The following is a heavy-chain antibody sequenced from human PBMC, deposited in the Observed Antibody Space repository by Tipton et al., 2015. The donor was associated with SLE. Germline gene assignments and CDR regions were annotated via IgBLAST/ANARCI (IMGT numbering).Heavy chain of an antibody. Sequence: TLSLTCTVSGGSISSSSYYWGWIRQPPGKGLEWIGSIYYSGSTYYNPSLKSRVTISVDTSKNQFSLKLSSVAAADTAVYYCARDNRYDFWSGSYFDYWGQGTLVPGSS. CDR2: IYYSGST. J-gene: IGHJ4*02. V-gene: IGHV4-39*07. CDR1: GGSISSSSYY. D-gene: IGHD3-3*01. CDR3: ARDNRYDFWSGSYFDY.